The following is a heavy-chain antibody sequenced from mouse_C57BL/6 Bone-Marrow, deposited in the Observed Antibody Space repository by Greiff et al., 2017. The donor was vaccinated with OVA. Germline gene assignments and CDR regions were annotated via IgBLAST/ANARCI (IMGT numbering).Heavy chain of an antibody. Sequence: QVQLKQSGAELVRPGASVTLSCKASGYTFTDYEMHWVKQTPVHGLEWIGAIDPETGGTAYNQKFKGKAILTADKSSSTAYMELRSLTSEDSAVYYCTRPLIYDGYYLAYWGQGTLVTVSA. CDR2: IDPETGGT. V-gene: IGHV1-15*01. CDR3: TRPLIYDGYYLAY. CDR1: GYTFTDYE. D-gene: IGHD2-3*01. J-gene: IGHJ3*01.